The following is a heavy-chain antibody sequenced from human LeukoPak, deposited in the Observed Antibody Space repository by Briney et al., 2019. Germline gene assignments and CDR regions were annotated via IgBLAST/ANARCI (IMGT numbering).Heavy chain of an antibody. CDR1: GGSISSYY. CDR2: IYYSGST. D-gene: IGHD2-15*01. V-gene: IGHV4-59*08. J-gene: IGHJ4*02. Sequence: SETLSLTCTVSGGSISSYYWSWIRQPPGKGLEWIGYIYYSGSTNYNPSLKSRVTISVDTSKNQFSLKLSSVTAADTAVYYCARQPRGEDIVVVVAATQGSYFDYWGQGTLVTVSS. CDR3: ARQPRGEDIVVVVAATQGSYFDY.